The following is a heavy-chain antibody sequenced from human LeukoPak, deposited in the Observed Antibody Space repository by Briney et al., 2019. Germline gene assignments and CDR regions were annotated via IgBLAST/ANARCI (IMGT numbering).Heavy chain of an antibody. Sequence: ASVKVSCKASGYTFTSYDINWVRQATGQGLEWMGWMNPNSGNTGYAQKFQGRVTMTRNTSISTAYMELSSLRCEDTAVYYCARDFSGSWFSDLDYWGQGTLVTVSS. CDR1: GYTFTSYD. D-gene: IGHD6-13*01. CDR3: ARDFSGSWFSDLDY. V-gene: IGHV1-8*01. CDR2: MNPNSGNT. J-gene: IGHJ4*02.